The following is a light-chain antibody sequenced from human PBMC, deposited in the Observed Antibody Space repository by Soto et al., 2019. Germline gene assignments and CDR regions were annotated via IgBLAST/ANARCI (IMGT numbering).Light chain of an antibody. J-gene: IGKJ1*01. V-gene: IGKV1-27*01. Sequence: DIQMTQSPSSLSASVGDRVTVTCRASQGISNYLAWYQQKPGKVPKLLIFAASTLQSGVPSRFSGSGSGTDFTLTISSLQPEDVATHYCQEYNSAPPWTFGQGTKVEI. CDR1: QGISNY. CDR2: AAS. CDR3: QEYNSAPPWT.